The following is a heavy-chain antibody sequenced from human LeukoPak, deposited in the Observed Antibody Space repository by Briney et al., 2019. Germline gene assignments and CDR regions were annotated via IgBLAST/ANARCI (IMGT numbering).Heavy chain of an antibody. CDR2: ISPNSGAT. V-gene: IGHV1-2*02. Sequence: ASVKVSCKASGYTFTDYYTHWVRQAPGQGLEWMGWISPNSGATNYAQNFRGRVTMTRDTSITTAYMELSRLRSDDTAVFYCARGKLPTFIVFDYWGQGALVTVSS. J-gene: IGHJ4*02. CDR1: GYTFTDYY. D-gene: IGHD1-26*01. CDR3: ARGKLPTFIVFDY.